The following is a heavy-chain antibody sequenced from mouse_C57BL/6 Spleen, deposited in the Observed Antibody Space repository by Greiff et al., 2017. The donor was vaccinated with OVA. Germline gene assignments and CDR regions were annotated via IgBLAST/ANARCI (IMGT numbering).Heavy chain of an antibody. V-gene: IGHV1-50*01. Sequence: QVQLQQPGAELVKPGASVKLSCKASGYTFTSYWMQWVKQRPGQGLEWIGEIDPSDSYTNYNQKFKGKATLTVDTSSSTAYMQLSSLTSEDSAVYYCAGGSSGLDYWGQGTTLTVSS. CDR3: AGGSSGLDY. CDR2: IDPSDSYT. J-gene: IGHJ2*01. CDR1: GYTFTSYW. D-gene: IGHD3-2*02.